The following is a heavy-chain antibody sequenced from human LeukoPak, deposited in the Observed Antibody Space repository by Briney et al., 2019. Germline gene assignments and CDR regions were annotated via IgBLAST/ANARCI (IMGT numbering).Heavy chain of an antibody. D-gene: IGHD3-22*01. CDR3: ATNQTRGGYYDSSGYYLWYFDY. CDR2: FDPEDGET. Sequence: ASVKVSCKASGYTFTGYHMHWVRQAPGQGLEWMGGFDPEDGETIYAQKFQGRVTMTEDTSTDTAYMELSSLRSEDTAVYYCATNQTRGGYYDSSGYYLWYFDYWGQGTLVTVSS. CDR1: GYTFTGYH. J-gene: IGHJ4*02. V-gene: IGHV1-24*01.